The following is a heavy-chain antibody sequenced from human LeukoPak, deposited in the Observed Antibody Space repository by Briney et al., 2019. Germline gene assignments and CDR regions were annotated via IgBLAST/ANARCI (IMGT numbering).Heavy chain of an antibody. J-gene: IGHJ4*02. CDR1: GGSISSYY. D-gene: IGHD1-26*01. CDR3: VRGGIVGTTARIPLFDY. V-gene: IGHV4-59*01. Sequence: SETLSLTCTVSGGSISSYYWSWVRQPPGKGLEWIGYIYYSGSTNYNPSLKSRVTMSVDTSKNQFSLKLSSVTAADTAVYYCVRGGIVGTTARIPLFDYWGQGTLVTLYS. CDR2: IYYSGST.